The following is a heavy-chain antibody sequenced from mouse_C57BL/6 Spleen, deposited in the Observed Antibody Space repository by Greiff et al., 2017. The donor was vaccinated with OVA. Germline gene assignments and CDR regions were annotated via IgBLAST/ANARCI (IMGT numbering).Heavy chain of an antibody. CDR1: GYSFTGYF. Sequence: EVKLQESGPELVQPGDSVKISCKASGYSFTGYFMNWVMQSHGKSLEWIGRINPYNGDTFYNQKFKGKATLTVDKSSSTAHMELRSLTSEDSAVYYCARDDYDWFAYWGQGTLVTVSA. J-gene: IGHJ3*01. CDR2: INPYNGDT. D-gene: IGHD2-4*01. V-gene: IGHV1-20*01. CDR3: ARDDYDWFAY.